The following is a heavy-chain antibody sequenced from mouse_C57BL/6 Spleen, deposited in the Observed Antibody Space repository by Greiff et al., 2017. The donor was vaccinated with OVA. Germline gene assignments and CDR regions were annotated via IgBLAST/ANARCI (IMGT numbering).Heavy chain of an antibody. D-gene: IGHD1-1*01. J-gene: IGHJ2*01. CDR3: ARWGATVVAYYFDY. CDR2: IYPRSGNT. CDR1: GYTFTSYG. V-gene: IGHV1-81*01. Sequence: QVQLKQSGAELARPGASVKLSCKASGYTFTSYGISWVKQRTGQGLEWIGGIYPRSGNTYYNEKFKGKATLTADKSSSTAYMELRSLTSEDSAVYFCARWGATVVAYYFDYWGQGTTLTVSS.